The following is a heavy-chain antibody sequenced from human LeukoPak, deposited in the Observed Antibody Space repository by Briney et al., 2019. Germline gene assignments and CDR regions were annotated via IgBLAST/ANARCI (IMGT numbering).Heavy chain of an antibody. J-gene: IGHJ5*02. CDR2: IIPIFGTA. Sequence: ASVKVSCKASGGTFSSYAISWVRQAPGQGLEWMGGIIPIFGTANYAQKFQGRVTVTADKSTSTAYMELSSLRSEDTAVYYCARDDYDILTGYPNWFDPWGQGTLVTVSS. CDR3: ARDDYDILTGYPNWFDP. D-gene: IGHD3-9*01. CDR1: GGTFSSYA. V-gene: IGHV1-69*06.